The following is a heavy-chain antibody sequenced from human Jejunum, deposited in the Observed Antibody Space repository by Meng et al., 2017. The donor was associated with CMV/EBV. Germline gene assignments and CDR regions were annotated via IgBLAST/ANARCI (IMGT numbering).Heavy chain of an antibody. CDR3: AKDGGSYLDYYFDY. D-gene: IGHD1-26*01. V-gene: IGHV1-2*02. J-gene: IGHJ4*02. CDR2: INPNTGDT. CDR1: EYTFTDYY. Sequence: EYTFTDYYMQWVRQAPGQGLEWMGLINPNTGDTNYAQKFQGRVTMTRDMSINTVYMELTRLRSDDTAVYYCAKDGGSYLDYYFDYWGQGTLVTVSS.